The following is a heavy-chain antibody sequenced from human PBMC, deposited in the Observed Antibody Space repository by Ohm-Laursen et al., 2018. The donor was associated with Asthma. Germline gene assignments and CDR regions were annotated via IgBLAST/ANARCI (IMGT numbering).Heavy chain of an antibody. CDR1: GYTFSRYS. V-gene: IGHV3-21*01. Sequence: SLRLSCSASGYTFSRYSIHWVRQVPGKGLEWVASISTASTFIYYADSVRGRFTTSRDNVENSVYLQMNSLRAEDTAVYYCVRDGSSGWHFDYWGQGTLVIVSS. J-gene: IGHJ4*02. D-gene: IGHD6-19*01. CDR2: ISTASTFI. CDR3: VRDGSSGWHFDY.